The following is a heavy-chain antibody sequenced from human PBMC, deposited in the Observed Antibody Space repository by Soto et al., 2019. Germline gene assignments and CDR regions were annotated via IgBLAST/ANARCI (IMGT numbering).Heavy chain of an antibody. CDR1: GYSFTSYW. CDR3: ARQPAATTYYYYGMDV. J-gene: IGHJ6*02. V-gene: IGHV5-51*01. CDR2: IYPGDSDT. Sequence: GESLKISCKGSGYSFTSYWIGWVRQMPGKGLEWMGIIYPGDSDTRYSPSFQGQVTISADKSISTAYLQWSSLKASDTAMYYCARQPAATTYYYYGMDVWGQGTTVPVSS. D-gene: IGHD6-25*01.